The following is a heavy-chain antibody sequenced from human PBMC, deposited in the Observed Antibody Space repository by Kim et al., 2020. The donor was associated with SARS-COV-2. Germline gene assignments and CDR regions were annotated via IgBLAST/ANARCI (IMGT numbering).Heavy chain of an antibody. D-gene: IGHD3-22*01. CDR3: AISLDSSGYNYYYYGMDV. CDR1: GFTFDDYA. V-gene: IGHV3-9*01. CDR2: ISWNSGSI. J-gene: IGHJ6*02. Sequence: GGSLRLSCAASGFTFDDYAMHWVRQAPGKGLEWVSGISWNSGSIGYADSVKGRFTISRDNAKNSLYLQMNSLRAEDTALYYCAISLDSSGYNYYYYGMDVWGQGTTVTVSS.